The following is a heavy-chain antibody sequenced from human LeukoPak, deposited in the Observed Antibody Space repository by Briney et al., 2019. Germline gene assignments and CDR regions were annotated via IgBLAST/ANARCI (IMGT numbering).Heavy chain of an antibody. CDR3: AKADTAMVTGMDY. Sequence: PGGSLRLSCAASGFTFSSYAMSWVRQAPGKGPEWVSAISGSGGSTYYADSVKGRFTISRDNSKNTLYLQMNSLRAEDTAVYYCAKADTAMVTGMDYWGQGTLVTVSS. CDR2: ISGSGGST. J-gene: IGHJ4*02. V-gene: IGHV3-23*01. D-gene: IGHD5-18*01. CDR1: GFTFSSYA.